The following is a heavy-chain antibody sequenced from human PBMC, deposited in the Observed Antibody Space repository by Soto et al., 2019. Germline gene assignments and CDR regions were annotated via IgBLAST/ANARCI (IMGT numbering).Heavy chain of an antibody. D-gene: IGHD4-17*01. Sequence: EVQLVESGGGLVKPGGSLRLSCAASGFTFSSYSMNWVRQAPGKGVEWVSSISSSSSYIYYADSVKGRFTISRDNAKNSLYLQMNSLRAEDTAVYYCAGTGDYVHDYWGQGTLVTVSS. CDR2: ISSSSSYI. V-gene: IGHV3-21*01. CDR1: GFTFSSYS. CDR3: AGTGDYVHDY. J-gene: IGHJ4*02.